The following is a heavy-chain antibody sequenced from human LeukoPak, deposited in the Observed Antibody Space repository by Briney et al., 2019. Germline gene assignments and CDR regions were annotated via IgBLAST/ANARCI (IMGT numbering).Heavy chain of an antibody. D-gene: IGHD3-10*01. Sequence: PSESLSLTCSVYGGSLSPYYWNWIRQPPGKGLEWIGEINHRGSTTYNPSLKSRVTISVDTSKNQFSLKLSSVTAADTAVYYCARDKNYVSGPFYYYYMDVWGKGTTVTVSS. V-gene: IGHV4-34*01. CDR2: INHRGST. CDR1: GGSLSPYY. J-gene: IGHJ6*03. CDR3: ARDKNYVSGPFYYYYMDV.